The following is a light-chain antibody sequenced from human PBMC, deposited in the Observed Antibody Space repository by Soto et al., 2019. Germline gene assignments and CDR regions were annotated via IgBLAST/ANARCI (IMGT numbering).Light chain of an antibody. Sequence: IQMTQAPSALSASVGDGVTITCRASQRISTWLAWYQQKPGKAPKLLISDASSLETGVPSRFSGSGSGTEFTLTINSLQPDCFATYYCQQYKSYWTLGQGTKVDIK. CDR1: QRISTW. V-gene: IGKV1-5*01. J-gene: IGKJ1*01. CDR2: DAS. CDR3: QQYKSYWT.